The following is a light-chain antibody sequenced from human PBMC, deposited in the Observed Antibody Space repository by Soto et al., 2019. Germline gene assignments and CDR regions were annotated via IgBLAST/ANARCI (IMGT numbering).Light chain of an antibody. V-gene: IGKV3-20*01. Sequence: EIVLTQSPRPLSLSPGERAPLSCRTSQTLSSSVLAWYQQTPGQAPRLLIYDTSTRAIDIPDRFSGSGSGTDFTLTSSRLEPEYFAVYYCQQYGYLGTFGQGTKVEFK. CDR3: QQYGYLGT. CDR2: DTS. CDR1: QTLSSSV. J-gene: IGKJ1*01.